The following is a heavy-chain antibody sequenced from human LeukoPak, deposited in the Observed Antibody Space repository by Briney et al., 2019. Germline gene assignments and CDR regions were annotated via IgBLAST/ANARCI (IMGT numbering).Heavy chain of an antibody. J-gene: IGHJ5*02. CDR3: ARDLIRRGIAAAGA. D-gene: IGHD6-13*01. V-gene: IGHV3-30*01. CDR1: GFTFSSYA. Sequence: PGGSLRLSCAASGFTFSSYAMHWVRQAPGKGLEWVAVISYDGSNKYYADSVKGRFTISRDNSKNTLYLQMNSLRAEDTAVYYCARDLIRRGIAAAGAWGQGTLVTVSS. CDR2: ISYDGSNK.